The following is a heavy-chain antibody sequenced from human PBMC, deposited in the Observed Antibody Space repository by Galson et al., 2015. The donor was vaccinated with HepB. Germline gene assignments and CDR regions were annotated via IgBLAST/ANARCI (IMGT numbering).Heavy chain of an antibody. V-gene: IGHV2-5*02. CDR1: GFSLTTSEVG. Sequence: PALVKPTQTLTLTCTFSGFSLTTSEVGVGWIRQPPGKALEWLALIYWDDHKRYSPSLKSRLTIAKDTSKNQVVLTLTNMDPVDTATYYRAHTPYGDYVGGIFNSRGQGTLVTVSS. CDR3: AHTPYGDYVGGIFNS. J-gene: IGHJ5*01. CDR2: IYWDDHK. D-gene: IGHD4-17*01.